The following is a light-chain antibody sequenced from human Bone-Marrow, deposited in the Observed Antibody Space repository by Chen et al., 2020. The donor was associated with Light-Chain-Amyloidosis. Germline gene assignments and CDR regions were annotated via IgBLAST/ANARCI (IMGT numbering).Light chain of an antibody. J-gene: IGKJ1*01. CDR2: VAT. CDR1: QSIRSF. V-gene: IGKV1-39*01. CDR3: QQTHITPWT. Sequence: DIQMTQSPSSLSASVGDRVTITCRASQSIRSFLNWYQQKPGNAPNLLIYVATRLQSGVPSRFSGSGSGTELTLTITSLQPEDFATYYCQQTHITPWTLGQGTKVEIK.